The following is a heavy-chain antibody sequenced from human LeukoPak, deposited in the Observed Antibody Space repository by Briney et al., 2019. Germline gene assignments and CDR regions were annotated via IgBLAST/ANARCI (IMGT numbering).Heavy chain of an antibody. CDR2: ISWDGRST. Sequence: PGGSLRLSCAASGFTFDDYTMHWVRQAPGKGLDWVSLISWDGRSTYYADSVKGRFTISRDNSKNTLYLQMNSLRAEDTAVYYCAKVVGYSSGWSKAFDYWGQGTLVTVSS. V-gene: IGHV3-43*01. J-gene: IGHJ4*02. CDR3: AKVVGYSSGWSKAFDY. D-gene: IGHD6-19*01. CDR1: GFTFDDYT.